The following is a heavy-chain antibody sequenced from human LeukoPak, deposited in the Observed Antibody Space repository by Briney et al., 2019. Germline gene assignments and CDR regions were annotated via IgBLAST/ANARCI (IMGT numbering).Heavy chain of an antibody. J-gene: IGHJ3*02. CDR2: ISSSSSYI. CDR1: GFTFSSYS. D-gene: IGHD4-17*01. CDR3: ARAGHYGDYATPDAFDI. Sequence: GGSLRLSCAASGFTFSSYSMNWVRQAPGKGLEWASSISSSSSYIYYADSVKGRFTISRDNAKNSLYLQMNSLRAEDTAVYYCARAGHYGDYATPDAFDIWGQGTMVTVSS. V-gene: IGHV3-21*01.